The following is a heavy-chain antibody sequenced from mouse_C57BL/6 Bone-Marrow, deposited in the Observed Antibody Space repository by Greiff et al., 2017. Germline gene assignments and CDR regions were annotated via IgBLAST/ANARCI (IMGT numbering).Heavy chain of an antibody. CDR2: IYPGGGYT. Sequence: QVQLQQSGAELVRPGTSVKISCKASGYTFTNYWIGWAKQRPGHGLEWIGDIYPGGGYTNYNEKFKGKATLTADKSSSTAYMQFSSLTSEDSAIYYCARSYYYGWGFAYWGQGTLVTVSA. J-gene: IGHJ3*01. CDR3: ARSYYYGWGFAY. D-gene: IGHD1-2*01. V-gene: IGHV1-63*01. CDR1: GYTFTNYW.